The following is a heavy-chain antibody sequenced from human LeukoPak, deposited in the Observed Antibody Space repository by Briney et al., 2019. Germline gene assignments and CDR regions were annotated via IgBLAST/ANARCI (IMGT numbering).Heavy chain of an antibody. CDR2: ISSTSAYI. CDR1: GFTFSSYA. D-gene: IGHD1-7*01. CDR3: ARHWNYDAFDI. V-gene: IGHV3-21*01. J-gene: IGHJ3*02. Sequence: PGGSLRLSCAASGFTFSSYAMTWVRQAPRKGLEWVSSISSTSAYIHYADSVKGRFTISRDNVKNSLYLQMNSLRAEDTAVYYCARHWNYDAFDIWGQGTMVTVSS.